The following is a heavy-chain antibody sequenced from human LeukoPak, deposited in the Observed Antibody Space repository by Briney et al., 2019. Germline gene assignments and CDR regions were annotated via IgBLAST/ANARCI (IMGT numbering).Heavy chain of an antibody. CDR3: ARGLYYYDSSGYEAFDI. D-gene: IGHD3-22*01. V-gene: IGHV4-59*01. CDR1: GGSISSYY. Sequence: SETLSLTCTVSGGSISSYYWSWIRQPPGKGLEWIGYIYYSGSTNYNPSLKSRVTISVDTSKNQFSLKLSSVTAADTAVYYCARGLYYYDSSGYEAFDIWGQGTMVTVSS. J-gene: IGHJ3*02. CDR2: IYYSGST.